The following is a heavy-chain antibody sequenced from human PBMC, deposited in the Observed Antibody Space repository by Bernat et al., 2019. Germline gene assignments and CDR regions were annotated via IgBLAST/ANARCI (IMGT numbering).Heavy chain of an antibody. CDR2: IKQDGSEK. V-gene: IGHV3-7*01. J-gene: IGHJ4*02. CDR1: GFTFSSYW. CDR3: ARRFDRMNYFDY. Sequence: EVQLVESGGGLVQPGGSLRLSCAASGFTFSSYWMSWVRQAPGKGLEWVANIKQDGSEKYYVDSVKGRFTVSRDNPKNSLYLQMNSLRAEDTALYFCARRFDRMNYFDYWGQGTLVTVSS. D-gene: IGHD3-10*01.